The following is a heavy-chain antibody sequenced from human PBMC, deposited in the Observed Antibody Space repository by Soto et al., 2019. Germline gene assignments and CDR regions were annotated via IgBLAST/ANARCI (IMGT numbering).Heavy chain of an antibody. V-gene: IGHV4-59*01. CDR3: ARGLSSDIVVVPAAMNPPPKPRYYYYYMDV. CDR2: IYYSGST. J-gene: IGHJ6*03. Sequence: SETLSLTCTVSGGSISSYYWSWIRQPPGKGLEWIGYIYYSGSTNYNPSLKSRVTISVDTSKNQFSLKLSSVTAADTAVYYCARGLSSDIVVVPAAMNPPPKPRYYYYYMDVWGKGTTVTVSS. CDR1: GGSISSYY. D-gene: IGHD2-2*01.